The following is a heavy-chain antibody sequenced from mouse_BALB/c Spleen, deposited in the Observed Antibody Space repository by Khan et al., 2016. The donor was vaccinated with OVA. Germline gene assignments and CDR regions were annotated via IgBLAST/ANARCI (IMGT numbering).Heavy chain of an antibody. J-gene: IGHJ1*01. D-gene: IGHD1-1*01. CDR1: GISITSGNYR. CDR3: ARDYGSLYWFFDV. Sequence: EVQLQESGPGLVKPSQTVSLTCTVTGISITSGNYRWSWIRQFPGNKLEWIGNIYYSGTVTYNPSLTSRTTITRDTSMNQFFLEMNSLTAEDTATYYCARDYGSLYWFFDVWGAGTTATVSS. CDR2: IYYSGTV. V-gene: IGHV3-5*02.